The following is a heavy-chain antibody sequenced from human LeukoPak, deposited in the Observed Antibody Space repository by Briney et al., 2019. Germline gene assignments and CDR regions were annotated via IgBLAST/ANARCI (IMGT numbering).Heavy chain of an antibody. J-gene: IGHJ4*02. V-gene: IGHV3-48*02. Sequence: SGGSLRLSCAPCGFTFSIYSMNWVRQAPGKGREWVSYISSSSSTIYHADSVKGRFTISRDDAKNTLDLQMNSLRDEDTAVYYCAREGDSSGPSVGLDYWGQGTLVTVSS. CDR1: GFTFSIYS. CDR3: AREGDSSGPSVGLDY. CDR2: ISSSSSTI. D-gene: IGHD3-22*01.